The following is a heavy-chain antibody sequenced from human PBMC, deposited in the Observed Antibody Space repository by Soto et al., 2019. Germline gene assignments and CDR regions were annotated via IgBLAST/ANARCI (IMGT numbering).Heavy chain of an antibody. J-gene: IGHJ6*02. CDR2: INPSGGST. D-gene: IGHD3-3*01. CDR3: ARDLRITIFGVVPWEEFDYYGMDV. CDR1: GYTFTSYY. V-gene: IGHV1-46*01. Sequence: GASVKVSCKASGYTFTSYYMHWVRQAPGQGLEWMGIINPSGGSTSYAQKYQGRVTMTRDTSTSTVYMELSSLGSEDTAVYYCARDLRITIFGVVPWEEFDYYGMDVWGQGTTVTVSS.